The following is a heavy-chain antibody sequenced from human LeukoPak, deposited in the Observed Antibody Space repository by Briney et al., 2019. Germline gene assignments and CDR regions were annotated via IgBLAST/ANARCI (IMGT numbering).Heavy chain of an antibody. V-gene: IGHV3-30-3*01. D-gene: IGHD1-26*01. CDR3: ARNLEWELQEDYYGMDV. Sequence: PGRSLRLSCAASGFTFSSYAMHWVRQAPGKGLEWVAVISYDGSNKYYADSVKGRFTISRDNSKNTLYLQMNSLRAEDTAAYYCARNLEWELQEDYYGMDVWGQGTTVTVSS. J-gene: IGHJ6*02. CDR2: ISYDGSNK. CDR1: GFTFSSYA.